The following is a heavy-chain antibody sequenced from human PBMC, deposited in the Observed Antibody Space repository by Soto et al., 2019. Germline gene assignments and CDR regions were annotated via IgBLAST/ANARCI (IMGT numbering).Heavy chain of an antibody. CDR2: ISYDGSKK. CDR3: ARSGVGGQAAAGSVVLDDFDY. D-gene: IGHD6-13*01. J-gene: IGHJ4*02. Sequence: GGSLRLSCAASGFTFRSYGMHWVRQAPGKGLEWVAIISYDGSKKYSADSVKGRFTISRDNSKNTLYLQMNSLRAEDTAVYYCARSGVGGQAAAGSVVLDDFDYWGQGTLVTVSS. V-gene: IGHV3-30*03. CDR1: GFTFRSYG.